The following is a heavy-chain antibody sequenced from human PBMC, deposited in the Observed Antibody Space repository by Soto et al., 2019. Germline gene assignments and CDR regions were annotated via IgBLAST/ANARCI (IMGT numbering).Heavy chain of an antibody. J-gene: IGHJ5*02. Sequence: RRLSCAASGFTFSSYAMSWVRQAPGKGLEWVSAISGSGGSTYYADYVKGRFTISRDNSKNTLYLQMNSLRAEDTAVYYCAKDPSRAVAGIGWFDPWGQGPLVTVSS. V-gene: IGHV3-23*01. CDR1: GFTFSSYA. CDR3: AKDPSRAVAGIGWFDP. CDR2: ISGSGGST. D-gene: IGHD6-19*01.